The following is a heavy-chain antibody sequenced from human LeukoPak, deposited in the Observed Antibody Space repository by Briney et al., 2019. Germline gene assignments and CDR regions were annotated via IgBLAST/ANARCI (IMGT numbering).Heavy chain of an antibody. CDR2: ITNSGDDA. Sequence: GGSLRLSCAASGFSFSNYAMSWVRQAPGEGLEWVSVITNSGDDAHHADSVKGRFTVSRDNSKNALYLQMNSLRAEDTAVYYCAKLGGNYDFWSGYSRTDYWGQGTLVTVSS. CDR1: GFSFSNYA. CDR3: AKLGGNYDFWSGYSRTDY. V-gene: IGHV3-23*01. D-gene: IGHD3-3*01. J-gene: IGHJ4*02.